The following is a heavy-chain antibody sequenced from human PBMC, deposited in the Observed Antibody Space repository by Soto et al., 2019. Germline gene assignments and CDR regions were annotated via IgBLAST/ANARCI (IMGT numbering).Heavy chain of an antibody. CDR3: ARRGYSSSWYGHCYYYGMDV. V-gene: IGHV3-33*01. CDR2: IWYDGSNK. Sequence: PGGYLRLSCAVSGFTFSRYGMHWVRQAPGKGLERVAVIWYDGSNKYYADSVKDRFTISRDNSKNTLYLQMNSLRAEDTAVYYCARRGYSSSWYGHCYYYGMDVWGQGTTVTVSS. D-gene: IGHD6-13*01. J-gene: IGHJ6*02. CDR1: GFTFSRYG.